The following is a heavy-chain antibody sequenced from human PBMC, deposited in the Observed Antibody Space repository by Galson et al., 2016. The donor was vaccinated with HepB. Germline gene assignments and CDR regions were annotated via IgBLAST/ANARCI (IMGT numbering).Heavy chain of an antibody. CDR3: ARRYSYGSVPNAFDI. Sequence: QSGAEVKKPGESLKISCKGSGYSFTDYWIGWVRQMPGKGLEWMGTIYPGDSNTRYSPSFQGQFTISADKSITTAYLQWSSLKASDTAMYYCARRYSYGSVPNAFDIWGQGTMVTVSS. V-gene: IGHV5-51*03. J-gene: IGHJ3*02. D-gene: IGHD5-18*01. CDR2: IYPGDSNT. CDR1: GYSFTDYW.